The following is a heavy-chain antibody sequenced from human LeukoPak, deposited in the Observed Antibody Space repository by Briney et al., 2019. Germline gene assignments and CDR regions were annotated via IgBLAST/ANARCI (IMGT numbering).Heavy chain of an antibody. V-gene: IGHV3-7*01. Sequence: GGSLRLSCAASGFSFSIYGMSWVRQAPGKGLAWVANIKQDGSEKYYVDSVKGRFTISRDNAKNSLYLQMNSLRAEDTAVYYCAREAYNWNIDVFDIWGQGTMVTVSS. D-gene: IGHD1/OR15-1a*01. J-gene: IGHJ3*02. CDR2: IKQDGSEK. CDR3: AREAYNWNIDVFDI. CDR1: GFSFSIYG.